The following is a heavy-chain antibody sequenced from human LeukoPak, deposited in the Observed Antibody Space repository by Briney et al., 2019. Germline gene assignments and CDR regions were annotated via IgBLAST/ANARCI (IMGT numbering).Heavy chain of an antibody. CDR2: INSDGSST. V-gene: IGHV3-74*01. J-gene: IGHJ6*02. CDR3: VCSGLLPSYGMDV. D-gene: IGHD2-15*01. CDR1: GFTFSNYF. Sequence: PGGSLRLSCAASGFTFSNYFMHWVRQAPGKGLVWVSRINSDGSSTNYADSVKGRFTISRDNAKNTLYLQMNSLRAEDTAVYYCVCSGLLPSYGMDVWGQGTTVTVSS.